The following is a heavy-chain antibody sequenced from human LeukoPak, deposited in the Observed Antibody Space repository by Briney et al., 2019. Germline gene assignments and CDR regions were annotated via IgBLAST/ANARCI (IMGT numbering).Heavy chain of an antibody. CDR3: ARSIAYSSASNGGYYFDY. J-gene: IGHJ4*02. V-gene: IGHV1-3*04. CDR2: INTGNGNT. CDR1: GYTFSNCG. D-gene: IGHD6-19*01. Sequence: ASVKVSFKASGYTFSNCGMHWVRQAPGQRLEWMGWINTGNGNTKYSQKFQGRVTITWDTSASTAYMEMDSLRSEDTAVYYCARSIAYSSASNGGYYFDYWGQGTLVTVSS.